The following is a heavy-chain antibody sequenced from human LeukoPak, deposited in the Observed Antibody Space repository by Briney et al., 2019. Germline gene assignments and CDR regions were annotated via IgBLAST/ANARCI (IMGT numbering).Heavy chain of an antibody. CDR1: GASINSDTYY. CDR3: ARDSGTTGEVRFDP. V-gene: IGHV4-39*07. J-gene: IGHJ5*02. D-gene: IGHD4-17*01. Sequence: SETLSLTCTVSGASINSDTYYWRWIRQPPGKGLEWIGTHSHSGSAYYNPSLRSRITMSLDSSKTQFSLKLSSVTAADTAIYYCARDSGTTGEVRFDPWGQGILVTVSA. CDR2: HSHSGSA.